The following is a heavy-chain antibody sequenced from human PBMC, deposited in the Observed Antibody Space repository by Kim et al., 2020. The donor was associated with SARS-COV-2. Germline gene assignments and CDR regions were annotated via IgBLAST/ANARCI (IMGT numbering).Heavy chain of an antibody. CDR2: IFWDDDA. J-gene: IGHJ3*02. Sequence: SGPTLVNPTQTLILTCTFSGFSLTNTGEGVGWIRQSPGKPLEWLALIFWDDDARYSPSLRARLAITKDTSKKQVVLTMTSMDPVDTGTYYCARKYHHDTFYIWGQGTLVTVSA. D-gene: IGHD2-21*01. CDR3: ARKYHHDTFYI. V-gene: IGHV2-5*02. CDR1: GFSLTNTGEG.